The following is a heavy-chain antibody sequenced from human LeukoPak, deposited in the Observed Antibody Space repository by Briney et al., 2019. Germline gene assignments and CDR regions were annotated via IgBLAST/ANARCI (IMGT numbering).Heavy chain of an antibody. V-gene: IGHV1-69*05. D-gene: IGHD2-2*01. CDR1: GGTFSSYA. CDR2: IIPIFGTA. Sequence: SVKVSCKASGGTFSSYAISWVRQAPGQGLEWMGGIIPIFGTANYAQKFQGRVTITTDESTSTAYMELSSLRSEDTAVYYCARVVVPAAINLWFDPWGQGTLVTVSS. J-gene: IGHJ5*02. CDR3: ARVVVPAAINLWFDP.